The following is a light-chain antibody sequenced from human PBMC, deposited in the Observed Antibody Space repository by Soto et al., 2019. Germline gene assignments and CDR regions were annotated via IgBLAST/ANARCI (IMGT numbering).Light chain of an antibody. V-gene: IGKV3-11*01. Sequence: EIVLTQSPATLSLSPGERATLSCRASQTVSSSLAWYQQKPGQDPRILIYEASNRATGIPARFSGSGSGADFNLTISSLEPEDFALYECQQHINWTLTFGGGTKVDIK. J-gene: IGKJ4*01. CDR3: QQHINWTLT. CDR2: EAS. CDR1: QTVSSS.